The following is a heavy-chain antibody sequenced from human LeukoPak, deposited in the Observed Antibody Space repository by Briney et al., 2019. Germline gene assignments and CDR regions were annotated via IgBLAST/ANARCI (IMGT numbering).Heavy chain of an antibody. D-gene: IGHD3-3*01. J-gene: IGHJ4*02. Sequence: SETLSLTCAVYGGSFSGYYWSWIRQPPGKGLEWIGEINHSGSTNYNPSLKSRVTISVDTSKNQFSLKLSSVTAADTAVHYCAYHITIFGVVKWGQGTLVTVSS. CDR1: GGSFSGYY. V-gene: IGHV4-34*01. CDR2: INHSGST. CDR3: AYHITIFGVVK.